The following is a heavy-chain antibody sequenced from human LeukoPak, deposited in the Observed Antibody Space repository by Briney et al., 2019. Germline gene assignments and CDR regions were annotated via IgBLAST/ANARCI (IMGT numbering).Heavy chain of an antibody. CDR2: IYYSGST. D-gene: IGHD6-19*01. CDR1: GGSISSNY. V-gene: IGHV4-59*01. CDR3: AREGTGWYYFDF. J-gene: IGHJ4*02. Sequence: SETLSLTCTVSGGSISSNYWRWIRQPPGKGLEWIRYIYYSGSTNYNPSLKSRVTISVDTSKNQFSLKLSSVTAADTAVYYCAREGTGWYYFDFWGQGTLVTVSS.